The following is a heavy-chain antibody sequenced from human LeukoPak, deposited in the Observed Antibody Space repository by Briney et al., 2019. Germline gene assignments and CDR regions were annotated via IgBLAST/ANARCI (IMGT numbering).Heavy chain of an antibody. V-gene: IGHV3-23*01. J-gene: IGHJ4*02. Sequence: GGSLRLSCAASGFTFSSYGMSWVRQAPGKGLEWVSALTPSGSSTYYADSVKGRFTFSRDNSKNTLYLQMNSLRVEDTAIYYCAKGGSSSWDYFDSWGQGTLVTVSS. D-gene: IGHD6-13*01. CDR2: LTPSGSST. CDR3: AKGGSSSWDYFDS. CDR1: GFTFSSYG.